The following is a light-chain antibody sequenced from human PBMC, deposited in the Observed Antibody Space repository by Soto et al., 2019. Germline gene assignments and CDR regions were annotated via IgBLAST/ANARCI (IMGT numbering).Light chain of an antibody. CDR1: QDISNF. J-gene: IGKJ2*01. Sequence: DIQMTQSPSAMSASVGDRVTITCRASQDISNFLAWFQQKPGKVPQRLIYSVSSLQSGVPSRFSGSGSGTEFTLAISSLQAEDVAVYYCQQYYSSPETFGQGTKLEIK. CDR3: QQYYSSPET. CDR2: SVS. V-gene: IGKV1-17*03.